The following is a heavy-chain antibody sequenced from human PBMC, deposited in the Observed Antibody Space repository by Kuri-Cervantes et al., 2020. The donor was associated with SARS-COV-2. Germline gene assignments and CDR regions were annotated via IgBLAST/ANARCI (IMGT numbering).Heavy chain of an antibody. J-gene: IGHJ4*02. D-gene: IGHD6-19*01. CDR2: IYSGGQST. Sequence: GESLKISCAASGFTFSNYAMSWVRQAPGKGLEWVSLIYSGGQSTYYADSVRGRFTISRDNSKNTLYLQMNSLRAEDTAVYYCAKVRGIAVAGTFNYFDYWGQGTLVTVSS. CDR3: AKVRGIAVAGTFNYFDY. CDR1: GFTFSNYA. V-gene: IGHV3-23*03.